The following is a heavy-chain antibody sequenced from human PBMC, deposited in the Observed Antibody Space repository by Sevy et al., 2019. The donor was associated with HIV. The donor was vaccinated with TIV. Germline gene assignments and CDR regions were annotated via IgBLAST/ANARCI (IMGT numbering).Heavy chain of an antibody. Sequence: ASVKVSCKASGYSFSNYGITWVRQAPGQGLEWMGWISGYSGNNRYSQKVQGRVTMTSDTSTTTAYMELTSLESDDTATYYCARGNPSGGFWGQGTLVTVSS. CDR2: ISGYSGNN. J-gene: IGHJ4*02. CDR1: GYSFSNYG. D-gene: IGHD3-10*01. V-gene: IGHV1-18*01. CDR3: ARGNPSGGF.